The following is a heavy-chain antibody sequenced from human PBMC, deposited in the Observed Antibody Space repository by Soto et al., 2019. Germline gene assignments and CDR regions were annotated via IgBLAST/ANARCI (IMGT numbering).Heavy chain of an antibody. V-gene: IGHV3-30-3*01. CDR3: ARGGEGEQLPTDAFDI. D-gene: IGHD3-16*01. CDR2: ISYDGSNK. Sequence: GGSLRLSCAASGFTFRSYAMNWVRQAPGKGLEWVAVISYDGSNKYYADSVKGRFTISRDNSKNTLYLQMNSLRPEDTAVYYCARGGEGEQLPTDAFDIWGQGTMVTVSS. J-gene: IGHJ3*02. CDR1: GFTFRSYA.